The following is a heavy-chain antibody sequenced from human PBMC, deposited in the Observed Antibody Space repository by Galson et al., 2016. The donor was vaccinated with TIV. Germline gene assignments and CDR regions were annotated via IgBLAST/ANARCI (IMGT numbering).Heavy chain of an antibody. V-gene: IGHV1-69*13. J-gene: IGHJ6*02. Sequence: SVKVSCKASGDTFSSYPFNWVRQAPGQGLEWVGGFIPLFGTANYAQKFQGRVTISADESTSTLYMEVRSLRSEDTAVYYCARDRNSAMDTYYYYYGMDVWGQGTTVTVSS. CDR1: GDTFSSYP. D-gene: IGHD5-18*01. CDR3: ARDRNSAMDTYYYYYGMDV. CDR2: FIPLFGTA.